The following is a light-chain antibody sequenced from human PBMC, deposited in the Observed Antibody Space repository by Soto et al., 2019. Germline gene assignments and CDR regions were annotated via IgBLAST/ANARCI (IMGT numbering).Light chain of an antibody. Sequence: EIVLTQSPATLSSFPGDRVTLSCRASQYINTRLAWYQHRPGQSPRFLIYQTSLRAAGIPARFSASGSGTDFTLTISDVQPEDFALYYCHQRQSWPRTFGQGTKVDI. J-gene: IGKJ1*01. CDR3: HQRQSWPRT. CDR1: QYINTR. V-gene: IGKV3-11*01. CDR2: QTS.